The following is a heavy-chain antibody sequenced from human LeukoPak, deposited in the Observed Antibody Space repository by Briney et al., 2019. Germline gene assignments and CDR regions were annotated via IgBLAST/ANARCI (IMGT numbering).Heavy chain of an antibody. J-gene: IGHJ3*02. Sequence: QPGGSLRLSCATSGFTFSSYWMSWVRQAPGKGPEWVANIKQDGSGKYYVDSVKGRFTISRDNAKNSLYLQMNSLRAEDTAVYYCARDAFSRISVFGVVSDAFDIWGQGTMVTVSS. CDR2: IKQDGSGK. V-gene: IGHV3-7*01. D-gene: IGHD3-3*01. CDR3: ARDAFSRISVFGVVSDAFDI. CDR1: GFTFSSYW.